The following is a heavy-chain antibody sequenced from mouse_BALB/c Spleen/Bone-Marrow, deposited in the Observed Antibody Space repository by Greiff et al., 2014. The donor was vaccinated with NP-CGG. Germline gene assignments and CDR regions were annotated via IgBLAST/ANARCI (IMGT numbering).Heavy chain of an antibody. CDR1: GYTFTTYW. V-gene: IGHV1-7*01. CDR3: ARGLRDWYFDV. Sequence: VQLVESGAELAKPGASVKMSCKASGYTFTTYWIHWVKQRPGQGLEWIGYINPSTGNTEYNQKFRDRATLTADKSSSTHYMQLSSLTSEDSAVYYCARGLRDWYFDVWGAGTTVTVSS. J-gene: IGHJ1*01. D-gene: IGHD2-4*01. CDR2: INPSTGNT.